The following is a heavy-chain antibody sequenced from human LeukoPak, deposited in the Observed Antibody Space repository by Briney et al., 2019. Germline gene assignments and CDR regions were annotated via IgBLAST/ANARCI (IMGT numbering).Heavy chain of an antibody. Sequence: GGSLRLSCAASGFTSSSYAMSWVRQAPGKGLEWVSAISGSGGSTYYADSVKGRFTISRGNSKNTLYLQMNSLRAEDTAVYYCAKDAVLRYFDWLPLDYWGQGTLVTVSS. CDR2: ISGSGGST. D-gene: IGHD3-9*01. CDR1: GFTSSSYA. J-gene: IGHJ4*02. CDR3: AKDAVLRYFDWLPLDY. V-gene: IGHV3-23*01.